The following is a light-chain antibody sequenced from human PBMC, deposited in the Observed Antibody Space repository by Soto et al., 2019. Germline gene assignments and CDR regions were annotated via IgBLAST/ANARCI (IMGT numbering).Light chain of an antibody. CDR2: RNN. CDR1: NSNIGSYS. V-gene: IGLV1-44*01. CDR3: ASWDDSLNGV. Sequence: ALAQPPSASGAPGQRVTISCSGSNSNIGSYSVNWYQHLPGTAPRLLIYRNNQRPSGVPERFSGSKSGTSASLAISGLQSEDEADYYCASWDDSLNGVFGGGTQLTVL. J-gene: IGLJ3*02.